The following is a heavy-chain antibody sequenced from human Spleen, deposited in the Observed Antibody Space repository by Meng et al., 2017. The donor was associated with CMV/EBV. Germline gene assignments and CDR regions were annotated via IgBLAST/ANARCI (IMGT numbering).Heavy chain of an antibody. J-gene: IGHJ2*01. CDR3: AKDPYSSSWKTGDWYFDL. CDR1: GFTFSNYA. CDR2: ISGSGDNT. D-gene: IGHD6-13*01. V-gene: IGHV3-23*01. Sequence: GESLKISCAASGFTFSNYAMSWVRQAPGKGLEWVSAISGSGDNTYYADSVKGRFTLSRDNSKNTLYLQMNSLRAEDAAVYYCAKDPYSSSWKTGDWYFDLWGRGALVTVSS.